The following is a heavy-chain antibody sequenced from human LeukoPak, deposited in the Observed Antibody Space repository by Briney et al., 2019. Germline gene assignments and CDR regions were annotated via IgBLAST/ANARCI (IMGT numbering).Heavy chain of an antibody. CDR2: ISGSGDNS. CDR3: AKCLGDGTNYYFAH. Sequence: GRSLRLSCAASGFTFSSYAMGWVRLAPGKGLEWVSLISGSGDNSYYADSVKGRFTISRDNSKNTLYLQMSSLRAEDTALYYCAKCLGDGTNYYFAHWGQGTLVTVSS. J-gene: IGHJ4*02. V-gene: IGHV3-23*01. D-gene: IGHD4/OR15-4a*01. CDR1: GFTFSSYA.